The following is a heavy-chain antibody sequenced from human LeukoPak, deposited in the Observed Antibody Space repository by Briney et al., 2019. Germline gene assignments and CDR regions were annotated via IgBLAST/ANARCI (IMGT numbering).Heavy chain of an antibody. CDR2: IIPIFGTA. J-gene: IGHJ6*03. D-gene: IGHD2-2*01. Sequence: SVKVSCTASGGTFISYAISWVRQAPGQGLEWMGGIIPIFGTANYAQKFQGRVTLTADESTSTAYMELSSLRSEDTAVYYCASHHVPAAISLGWYYYYMDVWGKGTTVTVSS. V-gene: IGHV1-69*13. CDR3: ASHHVPAAISLGWYYYYMDV. CDR1: GGTFISYA.